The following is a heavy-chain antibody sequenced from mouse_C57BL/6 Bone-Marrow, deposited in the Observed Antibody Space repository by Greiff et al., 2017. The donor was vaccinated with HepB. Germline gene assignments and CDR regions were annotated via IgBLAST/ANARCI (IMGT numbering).Heavy chain of an antibody. CDR2: IDPSDSYT. CDR1: GYTFTSYW. Sequence: QVQLQQPGAELVKPGASVKLSCKASGYTFTSYWMQWVKQRPGQGLEWIGEIDPSDSYTNYNQKFKGKATLTVDTSSSTAYMQLSSLTSEDSAVYYCARSPSNCPFFDYWGQGTTLTVSS. J-gene: IGHJ2*01. CDR3: ARSPSNCPFFDY. D-gene: IGHD4-1*01. V-gene: IGHV1-50*01.